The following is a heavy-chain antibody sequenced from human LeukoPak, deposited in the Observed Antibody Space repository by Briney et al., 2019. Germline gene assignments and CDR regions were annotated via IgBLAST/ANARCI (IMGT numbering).Heavy chain of an antibody. J-gene: IGHJ4*02. CDR1: GFTFSSYW. CDR2: IKTDGSQI. D-gene: IGHD7-27*01. Sequence: GGSLRLSCAASGFTFSSYWMSWVRQAPGKGLEWVANIKTDGSQIYYVDSVKGRFAISRDNAKNSLYLQMNSLRAEDTAVYYCARDLNWETYWGQGTLVSVSS. CDR3: ARDLNWETY. V-gene: IGHV3-7*01.